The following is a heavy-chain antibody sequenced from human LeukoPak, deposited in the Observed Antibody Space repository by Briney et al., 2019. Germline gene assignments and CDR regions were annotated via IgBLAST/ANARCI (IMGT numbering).Heavy chain of an antibody. CDR1: AFTFSSYS. CDR2: INSDGSST. CDR3: ARVPITLAGTKDAKYFQH. J-gene: IGHJ1*01. Sequence: GGSLRLSCVASAFTFSSYSMNWVRQAPGKGLVWVSRINSDGSSTNYADSVKGRFTISRDNAKNTLSLQMNSLRAEDTAVYYCARVPITLAGTKDAKYFQHWGQGTLVTVSS. D-gene: IGHD6-19*01. V-gene: IGHV3-74*01.